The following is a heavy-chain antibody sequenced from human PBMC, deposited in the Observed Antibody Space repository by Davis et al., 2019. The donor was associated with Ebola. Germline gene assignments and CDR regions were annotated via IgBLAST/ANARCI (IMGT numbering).Heavy chain of an antibody. CDR1: GGSISSSNW. V-gene: IGHV4-4*02. Sequence: SETLSLTCAVSGGSISSSNWWSWVRQPPGKGLEWIGYIYYSGSTYYNPSLKSRVTISVDTSKNQFSLKLSSVTAADTAVYYCARERITMVRGVMIFYYGMDVWGQGTTVTVSS. CDR2: IYYSGST. J-gene: IGHJ6*02. D-gene: IGHD3-10*01. CDR3: ARERITMVRGVMIFYYGMDV.